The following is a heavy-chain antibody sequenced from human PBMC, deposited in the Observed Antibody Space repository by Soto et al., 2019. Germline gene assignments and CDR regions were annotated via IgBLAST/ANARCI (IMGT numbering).Heavy chain of an antibody. CDR3: AKPPYCSGGSCYSKYFQH. J-gene: IGHJ1*01. CDR1: GFTFSSYA. CDR2: ISGSGGST. V-gene: IGHV3-23*01. D-gene: IGHD2-15*01. Sequence: GGSLRLSCAASGFTFSSYAMSWVRQAPGKGLEWVSAISGSGGSTYYADSVKGRFTISRDNSKNTLYLQMNSLRAEDTAVYYCAKPPYCSGGSCYSKYFQHWGQGTLVTVSS.